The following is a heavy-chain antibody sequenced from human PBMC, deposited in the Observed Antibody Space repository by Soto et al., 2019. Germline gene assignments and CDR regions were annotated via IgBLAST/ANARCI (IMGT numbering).Heavy chain of an antibody. V-gene: IGHV2-5*02. D-gene: IGHD2-8*02. CDR3: SHAPPETTGGAY. CDR2: IYWDDDK. Sequence: QITLKESGPTLVKPTQTLTLTCTFSGFSLSTTGVGVGWIRQPPGKALEWLALIYWDDDKRYSPSLKSRLTIAKDTSKNQWILTKTNMDPLDTATYSCSHAPPETTGGAYWGQGTLVTVSS. J-gene: IGHJ4*02. CDR1: GFSLSTTGVG.